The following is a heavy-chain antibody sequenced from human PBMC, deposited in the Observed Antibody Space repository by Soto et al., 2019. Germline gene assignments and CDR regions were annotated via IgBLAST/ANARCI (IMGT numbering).Heavy chain of an antibody. CDR3: ARGLGVRMDH. J-gene: IGHJ6*02. Sequence: QVQLVQSGAEVKKPGSSVRVSCKASGTIFSSYTISWVRQAPGQGLEWMGRIIPILGETNSAQKFQGRVTVTADTSTNTVYMELDSLRLEDTAVSYCARGLGVRMDHWGQGTTVTVSS. CDR2: IIPILGET. CDR1: GTIFSSYT. V-gene: IGHV1-69*08.